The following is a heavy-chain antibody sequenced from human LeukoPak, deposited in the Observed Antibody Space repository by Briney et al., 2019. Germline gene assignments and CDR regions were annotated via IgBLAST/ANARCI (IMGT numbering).Heavy chain of an antibody. D-gene: IGHD6-19*01. V-gene: IGHV3-23*01. Sequence: GGSLRLSCAASGFTFSSYGMSWVRQAPGKGLEWVSAISGSGGNTYYADSVKGRFTISRDNAKNSLYLQMNSLRAEDTAVYYCAREMRDSSGWYFDYWGQGTLVTVSS. CDR3: AREMRDSSGWYFDY. CDR2: ISGSGGNT. CDR1: GFTFSSYG. J-gene: IGHJ4*02.